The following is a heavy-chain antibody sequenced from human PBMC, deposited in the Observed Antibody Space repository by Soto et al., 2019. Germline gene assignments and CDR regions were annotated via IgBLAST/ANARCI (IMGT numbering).Heavy chain of an antibody. CDR3: AKVGRSAIRFDY. D-gene: IGHD2-2*01. V-gene: IGHV3-30*18. J-gene: IGHJ4*02. CDR1: GFTFSSYG. Sequence: QVQLVESGGGVVQPGRSLRLSCAGSGFTFSSYGMHWVRQAPGKGLEWVAVISYDGSNKYYADSVKGRFTVSRDNSKNTPYLQTNSLRAEDTAVYSWAKVGRSAIRFDYCGQGTLVTVSS. CDR2: ISYDGSNK.